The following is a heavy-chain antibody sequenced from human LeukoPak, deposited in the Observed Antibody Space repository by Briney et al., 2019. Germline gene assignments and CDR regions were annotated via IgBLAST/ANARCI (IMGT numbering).Heavy chain of an antibody. CDR3: TTDIVVVPDDDY. Sequence: VGSLRLSCAASVFTFSNASMSWGRQAPERGLEWVGRIKSKTDSGTTDYAARVNGRLTISRNDSKNTLYMQMNSPKTEDTAVYYCTTDIVVVPDDDYWGQGTLVTVSS. CDR1: VFTFSNAS. CDR2: IKSKTDSGTT. D-gene: IGHD2-2*01. J-gene: IGHJ4*02. V-gene: IGHV3-15*01.